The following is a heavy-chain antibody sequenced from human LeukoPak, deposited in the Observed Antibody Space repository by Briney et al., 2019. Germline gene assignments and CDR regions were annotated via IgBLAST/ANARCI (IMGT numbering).Heavy chain of an antibody. CDR1: GYIFTGYY. Sequence: ASVKVSRKASGYIFTGYYMHWVRQAPGQGLEWMGRINPNSGGANYAQKFQGRVAMTRDMSISTAYMELRSLRSDDAAVYYCASPRVPYSSSSQLDYWGQGTLVTVSS. CDR3: ASPRVPYSSSSQLDY. D-gene: IGHD6-13*01. V-gene: IGHV1-2*06. CDR2: INPNSGGA. J-gene: IGHJ4*02.